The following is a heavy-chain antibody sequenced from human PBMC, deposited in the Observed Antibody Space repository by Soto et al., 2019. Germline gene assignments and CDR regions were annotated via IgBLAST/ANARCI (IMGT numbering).Heavy chain of an antibody. J-gene: IGHJ5*02. V-gene: IGHV4-30-4*01. Sequence: QVQLQESGPGLVKPSQTLSLTCTVSGGSISSGDYYWSWIRQPPGKGLEWIGYIYYSGSTYYNPSLKSRVTISVDTSKNQFSLKLISVTAADTAVYYCARQDTAMVTWFDPWGQGTLVTVSS. D-gene: IGHD5-18*01. CDR3: ARQDTAMVTWFDP. CDR2: IYYSGST. CDR1: GGSISSGDYY.